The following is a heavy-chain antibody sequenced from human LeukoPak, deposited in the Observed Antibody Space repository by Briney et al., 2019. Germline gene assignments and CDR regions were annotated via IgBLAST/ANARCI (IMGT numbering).Heavy chain of an antibody. CDR2: IIPIFDTA. CDR3: ASSLLGDWFDP. CDR1: RGTFRSYA. V-gene: IGHV1-69*05. Sequence: SLKVSCKASRGTFRSYAISSVPQAPGQGVEWMGRIIPIFDTANYAQKCQGRVTITTDESTSTAYMELSSQRSEDTAVYYCASSLLGDWFDPWGQGTLVTVSS. J-gene: IGHJ5*02. D-gene: IGHD3-10*01.